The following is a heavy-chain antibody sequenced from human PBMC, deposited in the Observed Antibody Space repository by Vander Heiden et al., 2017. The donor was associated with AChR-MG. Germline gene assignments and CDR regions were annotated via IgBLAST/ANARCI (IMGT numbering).Heavy chain of an antibody. D-gene: IGHD7-27*01. J-gene: IGHJ4*02. Sequence: APGKGLEWVSYISSRGSTIYYADSVKGRFTISRDNAKNSLYLQMNSLRAEDTAVYYCARSPAGDPDSFDYWGQGTLVTVSS. CDR2: ISSRGSTI. CDR3: ARSPAGDPDSFDY. V-gene: IGHV3-11*01.